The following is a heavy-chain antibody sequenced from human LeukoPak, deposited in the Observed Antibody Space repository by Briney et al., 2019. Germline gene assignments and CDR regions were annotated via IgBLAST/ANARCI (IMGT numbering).Heavy chain of an antibody. Sequence: ASVKVSCKASGYTFTGYYMHWVRQAPGQGLEWMGWINPNSGGTNYAQKFQGRVTMTRDTSISTAYMELSRLRSDDTAVYYCAREPEKYKNWFDPWGQGTLVTVSS. V-gene: IGHV1-2*02. J-gene: IGHJ5*02. CDR1: GYTFTGYY. CDR2: INPNSGGT. CDR3: AREPEKYKNWFDP. D-gene: IGHD1-1*01.